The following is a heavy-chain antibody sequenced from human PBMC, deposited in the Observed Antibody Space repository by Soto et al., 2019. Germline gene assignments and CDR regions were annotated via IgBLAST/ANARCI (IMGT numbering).Heavy chain of an antibody. J-gene: IGHJ4*02. Sequence: PSETLSLTCAVYGGSFSGYYWSWIRQPPGKGLEWIGEINHSGSTNYNPSLKSRVTISVDTSKNRFSLKLSSVTAADTAIYFCARQSGAMAYYFDSWGQGTQVTVSS. CDR3: ARQSGAMAYYFDS. CDR1: GGSFSGYY. V-gene: IGHV4-34*01. D-gene: IGHD4-17*01. CDR2: INHSGST.